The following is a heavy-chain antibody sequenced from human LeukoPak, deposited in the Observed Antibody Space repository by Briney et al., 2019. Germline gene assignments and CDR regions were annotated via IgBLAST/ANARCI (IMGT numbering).Heavy chain of an antibody. Sequence: GASVKVSCKASGYTFTSYDINWVRQATGQGLEWMGWMNPNSGNTGYAQKFQGRVTMTRNTSISTAYMELSSLRSEDTAVYYCAREGVLGVATGPYYYYYGMDVWGQGTTVTVSS. CDR2: MNPNSGNT. D-gene: IGHD4-23*01. CDR3: AREGVLGVATGPYYYYYGMDV. J-gene: IGHJ6*02. V-gene: IGHV1-8*01. CDR1: GYTFTSYD.